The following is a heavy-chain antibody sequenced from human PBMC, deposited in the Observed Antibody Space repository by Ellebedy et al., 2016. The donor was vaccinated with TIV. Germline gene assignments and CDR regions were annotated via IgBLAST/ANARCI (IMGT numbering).Heavy chain of an antibody. D-gene: IGHD5-12*01. CDR2: IYYSGST. V-gene: IGHV4-59*01. CDR1: GGSISSYY. Sequence: SETLSLTCTVSGGSISSYYWSWIRQPPGKGLEWIGYIYYSGSTNYNPSLKSRVTISVDTSKNQFSLKLSSVTAADTAVYYCARDLGHSGYDLLDPWGQGTLVTVSA. J-gene: IGHJ5*02. CDR3: ARDLGHSGYDLLDP.